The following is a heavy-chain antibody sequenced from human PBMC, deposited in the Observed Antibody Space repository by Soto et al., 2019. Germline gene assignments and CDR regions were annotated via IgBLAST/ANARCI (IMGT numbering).Heavy chain of an antibody. CDR1: GGSISSSSYY. D-gene: IGHD6-19*01. CDR2: IYYSGST. Sequence: SETLSLTCTVSGGSISSSSYYWGWIRQPPGKGLEWIGSIYYSGSTYYNPSLKSRVTISVDTSKNQFSLKLSSVTAADTAVYYCARLIAVAGSWGYYFDYWGQGTLVTV. CDR3: ARLIAVAGSWGYYFDY. J-gene: IGHJ4*02. V-gene: IGHV4-39*01.